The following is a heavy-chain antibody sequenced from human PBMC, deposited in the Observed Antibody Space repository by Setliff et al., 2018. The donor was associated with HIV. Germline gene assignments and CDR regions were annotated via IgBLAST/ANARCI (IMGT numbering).Heavy chain of an antibody. CDR2: ISNSESGGST. D-gene: IGHD3-10*01. Sequence: PGGSLRLSCAAPGFTFSSYAMTWVRQAPGKGLEWVSGISNSESGGSTGYADSVKGRFTISRDNAKNSLYLQMNSLRAEDTALYYCARDIPFGDLLMLQAYMDVWGKGTTVTVSS. V-gene: IGHV3-20*04. CDR1: GFTFSSYA. J-gene: IGHJ6*04. CDR3: ARDIPFGDLLMLQAYMDV.